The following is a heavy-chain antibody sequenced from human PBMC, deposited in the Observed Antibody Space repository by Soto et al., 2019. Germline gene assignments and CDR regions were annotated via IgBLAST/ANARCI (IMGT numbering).Heavy chain of an antibody. CDR2: IYYSGST. J-gene: IGHJ6*02. CDR1: GGSISSGDYY. D-gene: IGHD5-18*01. CDR3: ARGREWIQLYYYYGMDV. V-gene: IGHV4-30-4*01. Sequence: SETLSLTCTVSGGSISSGDYYWSWIRQPPWKGLEWIGYIYYSGSTYYNPSLKSRVTISVDTSKNQFSLKLSSVTAADTAVYYCARGREWIQLYYYYGMDVWGQGTTVT.